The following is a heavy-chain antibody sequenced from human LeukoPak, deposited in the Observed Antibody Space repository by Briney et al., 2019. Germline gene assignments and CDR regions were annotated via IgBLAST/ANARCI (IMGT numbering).Heavy chain of an antibody. CDR1: GFTFSSYA. CDR3: AKSPRGPRGSYYGLYFDY. CDR2: ISGSLGST. J-gene: IGHJ4*02. D-gene: IGHD1-26*01. V-gene: IGHV3-23*01. Sequence: GGSLRLSCAASGFTFSSYAMSWVRQAPGKGLEWVSAISGSLGSTYYADSVKGRFTISRDNSKNTLYLQMDSLRAEDTAVYYCAKSPRGPRGSYYGLYFDYWGQGTLVTVSS.